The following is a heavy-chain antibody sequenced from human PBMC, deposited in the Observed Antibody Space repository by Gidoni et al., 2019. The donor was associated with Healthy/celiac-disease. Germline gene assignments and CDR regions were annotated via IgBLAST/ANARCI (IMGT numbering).Heavy chain of an antibody. CDR3: ARVRKCSGGSCYGRNYYYYGMDV. J-gene: IGHJ6*02. Sequence: QVQLQQWGAGLLKPSETLSLTCAVYGGSFSGYYWSWIRQPPGKGLEWIGEINHSGSTNYNPSLKSRVTISVDTSKNQFSLKLSSVTAADTAVYYCARVRKCSGGSCYGRNYYYYGMDVWGQGTTVTVSS. V-gene: IGHV4-34*01. CDR1: GGSFSGYY. D-gene: IGHD2-15*01. CDR2: INHSGST.